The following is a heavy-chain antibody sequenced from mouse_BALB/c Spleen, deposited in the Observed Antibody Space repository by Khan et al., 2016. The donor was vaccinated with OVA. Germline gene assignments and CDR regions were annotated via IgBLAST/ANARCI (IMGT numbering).Heavy chain of an antibody. CDR1: GYSIISDYA. Sequence: EVQLQESGPGLVKPSQSLSLTCTVTGYSIISDYAWNWIRQFPGNKLEWMGYISSSGSISYNPSLKSRIFITRDTSKNQFFLQLKSVTTEDTAKYYCARSLYSSYGYALDYWGRGTSVTVSS. J-gene: IGHJ4*01. CDR2: ISSSGSI. CDR3: ARSLYSSYGYALDY. V-gene: IGHV3-2*02. D-gene: IGHD2-14*01.